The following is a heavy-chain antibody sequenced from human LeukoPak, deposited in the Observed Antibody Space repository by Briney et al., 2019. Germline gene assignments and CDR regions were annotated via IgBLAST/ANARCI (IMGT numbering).Heavy chain of an antibody. D-gene: IGHD4-17*01. CDR1: GGTFSSYA. CDR3: ARDREVTIFDY. J-gene: IGHJ4*02. Sequence: SVKVSCKASGGTFSSYAISWVRQAPGQGLEWMGRIIPILGIANYAQKFQGRVTITADKSTSTAYMELSSLRSEDTAVYYCARDREVTIFDYWGQGTLVTVSS. CDR2: IIPILGIA. V-gene: IGHV1-69*04.